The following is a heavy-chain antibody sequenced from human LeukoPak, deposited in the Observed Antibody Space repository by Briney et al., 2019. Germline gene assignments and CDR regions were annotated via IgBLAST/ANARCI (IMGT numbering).Heavy chain of an antibody. CDR1: GFNFSTSW. CDR3: AKAQGNRWFGELLQS. D-gene: IGHD3-10*01. V-gene: IGHV3-74*01. Sequence: GGSLRLSCAASGFNFSTSWMNWVRQAPGKGLVWVSRINSDGSSTSYADSVKGRFTISRDNAKNTLYLQMNSLRAEDTAVYYCAKAQGNRWFGELLQSWGQGTLVTVSS. J-gene: IGHJ5*02. CDR2: INSDGSST.